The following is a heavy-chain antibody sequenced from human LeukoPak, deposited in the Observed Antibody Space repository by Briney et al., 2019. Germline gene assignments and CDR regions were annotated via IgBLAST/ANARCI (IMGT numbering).Heavy chain of an antibody. J-gene: IGHJ4*02. Sequence: GGSLRLSCAASGFTFSSYWMSWVRQAPGKGLEWVANIKQDGSEKYYVDSVKGRFTISRDNAKNSLYLQMNSLRAEDTAVYYCARYDYVWGSYRYTGCYFDYWGQGTLVTVSS. CDR3: ARYDYVWGSYRYTGCYFDY. CDR2: IKQDGSEK. CDR1: GFTFSSYW. V-gene: IGHV3-7*01. D-gene: IGHD3-16*02.